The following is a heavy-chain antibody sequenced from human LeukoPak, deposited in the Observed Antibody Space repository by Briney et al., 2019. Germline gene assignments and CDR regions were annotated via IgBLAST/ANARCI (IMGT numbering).Heavy chain of an antibody. V-gene: IGHV4-59*08. Sequence: SETLSLTYTVTGGSISSYYWSKIGPPPGKRLACMGYIYYSGSTNYNPSLKSRVTISVDTSKNQFSLKLSSVTAADTAVYDCARAVGGVAREPSFDYWGQGTLVTVSS. J-gene: IGHJ4*02. CDR2: IYYSGST. CDR3: ARAVGGVAREPSFDY. CDR1: GGSISSYY. D-gene: IGHD1-26*01.